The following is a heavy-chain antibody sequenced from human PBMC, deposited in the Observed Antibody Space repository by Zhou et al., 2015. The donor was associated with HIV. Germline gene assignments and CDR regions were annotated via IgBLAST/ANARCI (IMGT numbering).Heavy chain of an antibody. D-gene: IGHD4-23*01. CDR2: IIPIFGTA. Sequence: QVQLVQSGAEVKKPGSSVKVSCKASGGTFSSYAISWVRQAPGQGLEWMGGIIPIFGTANYAQKFQGRVTITRDTSASTAYMELSSLRSEDTAVYYCARVPLEIRGGNALFDYVGPGNPGHRLL. CDR3: ARVPLEIRGGNALFDY. J-gene: IGHJ4*02. V-gene: IGHV1-69*06. CDR1: GGTFSSYA.